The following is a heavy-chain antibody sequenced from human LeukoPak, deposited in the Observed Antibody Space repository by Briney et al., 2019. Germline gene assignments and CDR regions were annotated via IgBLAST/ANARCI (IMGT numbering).Heavy chain of an antibody. J-gene: IGHJ4*02. CDR1: GYSFNSYW. V-gene: IGHV5-51*01. CDR2: IYPGDSDT. Sequence: GESLKISCKGSGYSFNSYWIGWVCRMPGKGLEWMGIIYPGDSDTRYSPSFQGQVTISADKSISTAYLQWSSLKASDTAMYYCARHEYYDILTGYSPFDYWGQGTLVTVSS. D-gene: IGHD3-9*01. CDR3: ARHEYYDILTGYSPFDY.